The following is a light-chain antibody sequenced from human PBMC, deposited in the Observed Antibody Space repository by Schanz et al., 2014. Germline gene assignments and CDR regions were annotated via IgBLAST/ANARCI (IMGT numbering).Light chain of an antibody. CDR2: TNN. CDR1: SSNIGNNN. Sequence: QSVLTQPPSASGTPGQRVTISCSGTSSNIGNNNVDWYQQLPGAAPKLLISTNNHRPSGVPDRFSGSKSGTSASLAISGLQSEDEADYYCAAWDVSLNAYVFGSGTKLTVL. J-gene: IGLJ1*01. V-gene: IGLV1-44*01. CDR3: AAWDVSLNAYV.